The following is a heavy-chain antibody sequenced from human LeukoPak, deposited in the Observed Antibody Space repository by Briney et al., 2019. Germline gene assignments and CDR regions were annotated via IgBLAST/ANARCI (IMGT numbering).Heavy chain of an antibody. CDR3: ARVSDYVWGSYRYQDDYGWDV. D-gene: IGHD3-16*02. V-gene: IGHV4-59*01. CDR1: GGSISSYH. CDR2: IYYSGST. J-gene: IGHJ6*02. Sequence: PSETLSLTCTVSGGSISSYHWSWIRQPPGKGLEWIGYIYYSGSTNYNPSLKSRVTISVDTSKNQFSLKLSSVTAADTAVYYCARVSDYVWGSYRYQDDYGWDVWGQGTTVTVSS.